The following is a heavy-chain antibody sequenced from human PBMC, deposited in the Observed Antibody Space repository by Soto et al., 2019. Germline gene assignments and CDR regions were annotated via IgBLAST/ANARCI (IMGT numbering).Heavy chain of an antibody. CDR1: GFTLSNYW. Sequence: EVQLVESGGGLVQPGGSLRLSCAASGFTLSNYWMSWVRQAPGKGLEWVANINQNGRDKYYVDSVKGRFTISRDNAKELLYLQMNSLRDEARAVYYCPGEPPTAVVNYGMAVWGQGTPVPVS. CDR2: INQNGRDK. D-gene: IGHD6-13*01. CDR3: PGEPPTAVVNYGMAV. V-gene: IGHV3-7*01. J-gene: IGHJ6*02.